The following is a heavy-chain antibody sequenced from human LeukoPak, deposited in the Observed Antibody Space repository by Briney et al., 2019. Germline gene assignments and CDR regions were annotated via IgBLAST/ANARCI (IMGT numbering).Heavy chain of an antibody. CDR1: GFTFSSYW. D-gene: IGHD3-3*01. CDR2: INSDGSST. V-gene: IGHV3-74*01. Sequence: PGGSLRLSCAASGFTFSSYWMHWVRQAPGKGLVWVSRINSDGSSTSYADSVKGRFTISRDNAKNTLYLQVNSLRAEDTAVYYCAREGVGATGGAFDIWGQGTMVTVSS. CDR3: AREGVGATGGAFDI. J-gene: IGHJ3*02.